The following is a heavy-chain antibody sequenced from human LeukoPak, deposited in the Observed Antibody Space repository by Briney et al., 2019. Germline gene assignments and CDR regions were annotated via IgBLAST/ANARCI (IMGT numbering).Heavy chain of an antibody. CDR3: ARNVLSAFDI. Sequence: SQTLSLTCAVSGGSISSGGYSWSWIRQPPGKGLEWIGYIYHSGSTYYNPSLKSRVTISVDRSKNQFSLKLSSVTAADTAVYYCARNVLSAFDIWGQGAMVTVPS. CDR2: IYHSGST. CDR1: GGSISSGGYS. D-gene: IGHD3-16*01. J-gene: IGHJ3*02. V-gene: IGHV4-30-2*01.